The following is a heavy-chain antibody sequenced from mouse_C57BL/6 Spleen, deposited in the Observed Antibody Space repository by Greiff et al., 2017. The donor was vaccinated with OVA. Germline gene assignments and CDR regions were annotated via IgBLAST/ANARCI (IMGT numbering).Heavy chain of an antibody. CDR2: IRSKSNNYAT. CDR3: VRHGKGDAMDY. J-gene: IGHJ4*01. D-gene: IGHD2-1*01. Sequence: DAGGGLVQPKGSLKLSCAASGFSFNTYAMNWVRQAPGKGLEWVARIRSKSNNYATYYADSVKDRFTISRDDSESMLYLQMNNLKTEDTAMYYCVRHGKGDAMDYWGQGTSVTVSS. V-gene: IGHV10-1*01. CDR1: GFSFNTYA.